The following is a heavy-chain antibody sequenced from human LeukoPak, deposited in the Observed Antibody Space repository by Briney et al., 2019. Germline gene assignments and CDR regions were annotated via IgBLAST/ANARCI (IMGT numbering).Heavy chain of an antibody. V-gene: IGHV3-48*03. J-gene: IGHJ4*02. CDR3: ARGDGYNFRRYFDY. D-gene: IGHD5-24*01. CDR2: ISSSGSTI. Sequence: PGGSLRLSCAASGFTFSSYEMNWVRQAPGKGLEWVSYISSSGSTIYYADSVKGRFTISRDNAKNSLYLQMNSLRAEDTALYYCARGDGYNFRRYFDYWGQGTLVTVSS. CDR1: GFTFSSYE.